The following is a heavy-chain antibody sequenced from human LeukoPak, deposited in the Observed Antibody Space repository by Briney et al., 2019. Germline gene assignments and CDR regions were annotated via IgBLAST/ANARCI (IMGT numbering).Heavy chain of an antibody. V-gene: IGHV3-23*01. CDR2: ISGSGGST. J-gene: IGHJ4*02. CDR3: AKTRDYYGSGELYSYFDY. CDR1: GFTFSSYS. D-gene: IGHD3-10*01. Sequence: GGSLRLSCAASGFTFSSYSMNWVRQAPGKGLEWVSAISGSGGSTYYADSVKGRFTISRDNSKNTLYLQMNSLRAEDTAVYYCAKTRDYYGSGELYSYFDYWGQGTLVTVSS.